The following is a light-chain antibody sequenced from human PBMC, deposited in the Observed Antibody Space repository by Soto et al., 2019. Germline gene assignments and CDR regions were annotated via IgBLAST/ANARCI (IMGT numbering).Light chain of an antibody. CDR1: SSDIGGYNF. CDR2: DVS. J-gene: IGLJ1*01. CDR3: SSFRSGTTL. Sequence: VLTQPASVSGSPGQSITISCTGTSSDIGGYNFVSWYHQHPGKAPKLMIYDVSNRPSGVSDRFSGSKSGNTASLTISGLQAEDEADYYCSSFRSGTTLFGTGTKVTVL. V-gene: IGLV2-14*03.